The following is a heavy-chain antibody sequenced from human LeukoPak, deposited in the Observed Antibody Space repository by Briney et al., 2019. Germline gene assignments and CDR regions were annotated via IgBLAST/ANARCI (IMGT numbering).Heavy chain of an antibody. J-gene: IGHJ4*02. CDR1: GFTFSSYE. CDR3: VRSFGSSCY. Sequence: GGSLRLSCAPSGFTFSSYEMNWVRQAPGKGLEWVSYISSSGTTIYYADSAKGRFTISRDNAKNSLYLQMNSLRAEDTAVYYCVRSFGSSCYWGQGTLVTVSS. V-gene: IGHV3-48*03. CDR2: ISSSGTTI. D-gene: IGHD3-10*01.